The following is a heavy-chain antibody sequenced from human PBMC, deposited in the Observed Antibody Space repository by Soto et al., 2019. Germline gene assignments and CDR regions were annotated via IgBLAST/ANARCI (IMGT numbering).Heavy chain of an antibody. V-gene: IGHV1-2*02. CDR1: GYTFTGYY. Sequence: QVQLVQSGAEVKKPGASVKVSCKASGYTFTGYYMHWVRQAPGQGLEWMGWINPNSGGTNYAQKFQGRVSMTRDTSISTAYMELSRLRSDDTAVYYCARDPRSHPCSSTSCYYYYYGMDVWGQGTTVNVSS. J-gene: IGHJ6*02. D-gene: IGHD2-2*01. CDR3: ARDPRSHPCSSTSCYYYYYGMDV. CDR2: INPNSGGT.